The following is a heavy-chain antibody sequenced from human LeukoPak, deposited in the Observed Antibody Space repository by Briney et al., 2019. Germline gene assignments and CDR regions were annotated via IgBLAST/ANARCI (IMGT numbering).Heavy chain of an antibody. CDR3: ARHGPIMITFGGVIATYPHYFDY. V-gene: IGHV4-34*01. Sequence: KPSETLSLTCGVYGGTFSGYYWSWIRQPPGKGLEWIGEINDSGSTNYNPSLKSRVTISVDTSKNQFSLKLSSVTAADTAVYYCARHGPIMITFGGVIATYPHYFDYWGQGTLVTVSS. D-gene: IGHD3-16*02. J-gene: IGHJ4*02. CDR2: INDSGST. CDR1: GGTFSGYY.